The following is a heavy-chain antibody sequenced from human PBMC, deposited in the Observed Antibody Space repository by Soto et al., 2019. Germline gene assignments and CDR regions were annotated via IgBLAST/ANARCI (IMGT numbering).Heavy chain of an antibody. Sequence: QVQLQESGPGLVKPSQTLSLTCTVSGGSISSGDYYWSWIRQPPGKGLEWIGYIYYSGSTYYNPSLKSRVTISVDTSKNQFSLKLSSLTAADTAVYYCAREGDYYDSSGYYPALSYWGQGTLVTVSS. CDR2: IYYSGST. J-gene: IGHJ4*02. V-gene: IGHV4-30-4*01. CDR3: AREGDYYDSSGYYPALSY. CDR1: GGSISSGDYY. D-gene: IGHD3-22*01.